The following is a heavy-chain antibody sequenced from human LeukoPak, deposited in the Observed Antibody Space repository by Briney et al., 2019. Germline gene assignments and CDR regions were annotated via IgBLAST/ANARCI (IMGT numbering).Heavy chain of an antibody. CDR1: GGTFSSYA. CDR3: ARDRYGDRKFDP. CDR2: IIPIFGTA. V-gene: IGHV1-69*05. Sequence: SVKVSCKASGGTFSSYAISWVRQAPGQGLEWMGGIIPIFGTANYAQKFQGRVTITTDESTSTAYMELSSLRSEDTAVYYCARDRYGDRKFDPWGQGILVTVSS. D-gene: IGHD4-17*01. J-gene: IGHJ5*02.